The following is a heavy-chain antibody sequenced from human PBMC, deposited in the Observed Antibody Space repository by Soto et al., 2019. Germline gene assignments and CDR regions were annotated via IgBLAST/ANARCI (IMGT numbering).Heavy chain of an antibody. CDR2: IYYSGST. CDR1: GGSISSGGYY. Sequence: SETLSLTCTVSGGSISSGGYYWSWIRQHPGKGLEWIGYIYYSGSTYYNPSLKSRVTISVDTSKNQFSLKLSSVTAADTAVYYCARGLLPRKDYYYYMDVWGKGTTVTV. J-gene: IGHJ6*03. CDR3: ARGLLPRKDYYYYMDV. V-gene: IGHV4-31*03. D-gene: IGHD3-10*01.